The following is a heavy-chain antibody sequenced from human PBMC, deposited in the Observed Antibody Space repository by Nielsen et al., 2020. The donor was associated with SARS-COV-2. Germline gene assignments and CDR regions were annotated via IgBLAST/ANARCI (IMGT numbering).Heavy chain of an antibody. Sequence: SETLSLTCAVYGGSFSGYYWSWIRQPPGKGLEWIGEINHSGSTNYNPSLKSRVTISVDTSKNQFSLKLSSVTAADTAVYYCARQGDCSSTSCFNDWFDPWGQGTLVTVSS. V-gene: IGHV4-34*01. CDR1: GGSFSGYY. CDR3: ARQGDCSSTSCFNDWFDP. J-gene: IGHJ5*02. D-gene: IGHD2-2*01. CDR2: INHSGST.